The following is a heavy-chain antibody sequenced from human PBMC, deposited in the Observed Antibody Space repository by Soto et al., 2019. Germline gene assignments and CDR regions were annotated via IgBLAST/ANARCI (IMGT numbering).Heavy chain of an antibody. CDR3: ARAGGITIFGVVIKNYYYYGMDV. CDR1: GYTFTSYD. D-gene: IGHD3-3*01. Sequence: VASVKVSCKASGYTFTSYDINWVRQATGQGLEWMGWMNPNSGNTGYAQKFQGRVTMTRNTSISTAYMELSSLRSEDTAVYYCARAGGITIFGVVIKNYYYYGMDVWGQGTTVTVSS. CDR2: MNPNSGNT. V-gene: IGHV1-8*01. J-gene: IGHJ6*02.